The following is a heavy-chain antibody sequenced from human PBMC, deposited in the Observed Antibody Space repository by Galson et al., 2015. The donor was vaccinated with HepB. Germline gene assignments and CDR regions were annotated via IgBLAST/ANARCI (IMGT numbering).Heavy chain of an antibody. D-gene: IGHD3-9*01. CDR1: GYTFSNYT. CDR2: ISPILGNA. J-gene: IGHJ1*01. V-gene: IGHV1-69*08. Sequence: SVKVSCKASGYTFSNYTISWVRQAPGQGLEWMGRISPILGNANYAQKFQGRVTITADKSTSTAYMELSSPRSEDTAVYYCARDISYYDNLTGYDGGCAYWGQGTLVTVSS. CDR3: ARDISYYDNLTGYDGGCAY.